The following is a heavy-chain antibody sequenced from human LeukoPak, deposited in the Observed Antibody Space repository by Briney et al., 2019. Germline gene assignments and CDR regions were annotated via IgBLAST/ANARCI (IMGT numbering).Heavy chain of an antibody. J-gene: IGHJ5*02. D-gene: IGHD1-26*01. CDR2: IIGTSGST. Sequence: PGGSLRLSCEGSGFTFSSYAMTWVRQAPGKGLEWVSGIIGTSGSTYYADSVKGRFTISRDISKSTLYLQTNSLRVEDTAQYYCAKDKIVGDGRWDFDHWGRGTLVTVSS. CDR1: GFTFSSYA. V-gene: IGHV3-23*01. CDR3: AKDKIVGDGRWDFDH.